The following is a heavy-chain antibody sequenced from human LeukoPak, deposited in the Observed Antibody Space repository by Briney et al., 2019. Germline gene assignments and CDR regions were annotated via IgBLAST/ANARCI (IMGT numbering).Heavy chain of an antibody. CDR3: ARVGVTVTNPWYFDL. CDR2: INPSGGST. CDR1: AYTFTGYY. Sequence: ASVKVSCKASAYTFTGYYLHWVRQAPGQGLEWMGIINPSGGSTSYAQKFQGRVTMTRDTSTSTVYMELSSLRSEDTAVYYCARVGVTVTNPWYFDLWGRGTLVTVSS. V-gene: IGHV1-46*01. J-gene: IGHJ2*01. D-gene: IGHD4-17*01.